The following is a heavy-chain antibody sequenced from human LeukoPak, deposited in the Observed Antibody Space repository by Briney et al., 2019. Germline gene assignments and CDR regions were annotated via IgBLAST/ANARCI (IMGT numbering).Heavy chain of an antibody. V-gene: IGHV3-23*01. J-gene: IGHJ4*02. CDR3: AKDPPTVTPGS. CDR1: GFTFSSHA. CDR2: FSGSCGSI. Sequence: GGSLSLSCAVSGFTFSSHAVSWVRQAPGEGLEWVSAFSGSCGSIYYADSVKGRFTISRDNSKNTLYLQMNSLRAEDTAVYYCAKDPPTVTPGSCGQGTLVTVSS. D-gene: IGHD4-17*01.